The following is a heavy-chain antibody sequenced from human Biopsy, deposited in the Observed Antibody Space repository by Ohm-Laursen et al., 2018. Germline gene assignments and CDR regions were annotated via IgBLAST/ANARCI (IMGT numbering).Heavy chain of an antibody. CDR1: GFDVSSNY. J-gene: IGHJ5*02. V-gene: IGHV3-53*01. D-gene: IGHD6-13*01. Sequence: SLRLSCAAAGFDVSSNYMSWLRQAPGKGLEWVSHIHSDGNTYYADSVKGRFTISRDNSKNTLYLQMNSLRAEDTAVYYCAGDQNTNSWYYSWGQGTLVTVSS. CDR3: AGDQNTNSWYYS. CDR2: IHSDGNT.